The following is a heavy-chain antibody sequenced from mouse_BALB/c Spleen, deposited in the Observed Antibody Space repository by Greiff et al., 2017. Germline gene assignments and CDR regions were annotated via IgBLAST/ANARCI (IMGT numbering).Heavy chain of an antibody. CDR2: IWWDDDK. J-gene: IGHJ3*01. D-gene: IGHD2-10*02. CDR1: GFSLSTSGMG. Sequence: QVTLNESGPGILQPSQTLSLTCSFSGFSLSTSGMGVGWIRQPSGKGLEWLAHIWWDDDKYYNTALKSGLTISKDTSKNQVFLKIASVDTADTATYYCARGYGNYLWFAYWGQGTLVTVSA. V-gene: IGHV8-8*01. CDR3: ARGYGNYLWFAY.